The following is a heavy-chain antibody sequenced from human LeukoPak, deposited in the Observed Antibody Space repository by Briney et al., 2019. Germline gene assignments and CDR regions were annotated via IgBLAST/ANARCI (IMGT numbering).Heavy chain of an antibody. CDR3: ARLRIWFGESSRSNWFDP. CDR2: IYYSGST. Sequence: SETLSLTCTVSGGSISSYYWSWIRRPPGKGLEWIGYIYYSGSTNYNPSLKSRVTISVDTSKNQFSLKLSSVTAADTAVYYCARLRIWFGESSRSNWFDPWGQGTLVTVSS. CDR1: GGSISSYY. D-gene: IGHD3-10*01. V-gene: IGHV4-59*01. J-gene: IGHJ5*02.